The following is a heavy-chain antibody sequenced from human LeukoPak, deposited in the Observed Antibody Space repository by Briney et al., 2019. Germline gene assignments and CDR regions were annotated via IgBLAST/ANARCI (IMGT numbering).Heavy chain of an antibody. V-gene: IGHV4-34*01. CDR1: GGSFSGYY. J-gene: IGHJ6*03. CDR2: INHSGTT. D-gene: IGHD3-3*01. CDR3: ARGSKDFWSGYYAGLDYYYLDV. Sequence: PSETLSLTCAVHGGSFSGYYWTWIRQPPGKGLEWIGEINHSGTTNYNPSLKSRVTISVDTSRNQFSLKLRSVTAADTAVYYCARGSKDFWSGYYAGLDYYYLDVWGKGTTVTVSS.